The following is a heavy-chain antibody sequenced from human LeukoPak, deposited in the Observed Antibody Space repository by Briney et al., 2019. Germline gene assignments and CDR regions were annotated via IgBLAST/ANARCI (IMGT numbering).Heavy chain of an antibody. CDR3: VKSGGYGLIDY. Sequence: PSETLSLTCTVSGYSIRSGYYWGWIRQPPGKGLEWIGYIYYSGSTNYNPSLKSRVTISVDTSKNQFSLKLSSVTAADTAMYFCVKSGGYGLIDYWGQGTLVTVSS. D-gene: IGHD1-26*01. CDR1: GYSIRSGYY. J-gene: IGHJ4*02. V-gene: IGHV4-38-2*02. CDR2: IYYSGST.